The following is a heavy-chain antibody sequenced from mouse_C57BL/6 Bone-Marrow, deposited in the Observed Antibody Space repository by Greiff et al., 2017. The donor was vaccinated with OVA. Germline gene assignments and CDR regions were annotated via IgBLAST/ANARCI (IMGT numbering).Heavy chain of an antibody. J-gene: IGHJ3*01. CDR2: INPSTGGT. Sequence: EVQLQESGPVLVKPGASVKISCKASGYSFTGYYMNWVKQSPEKSLEWIGEINPSTGGTTYNQKFKAKATLTVDKSSSTAYMQLKSLTSEDSAVYYCANNWAWFAYWGQGTLVTVSA. V-gene: IGHV1-42*01. CDR1: GYSFTGYY. CDR3: ANNWAWFAY. D-gene: IGHD4-1*01.